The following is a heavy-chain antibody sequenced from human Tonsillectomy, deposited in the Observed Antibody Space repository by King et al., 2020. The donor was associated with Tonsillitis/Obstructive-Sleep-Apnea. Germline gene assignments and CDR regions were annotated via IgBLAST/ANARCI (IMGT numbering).Heavy chain of an antibody. Sequence: QLQESGPGLVKPSETLSLTCTVSGGSISSSSYYWGWIRQPPGKGLEWIGSIYYSGSTYYNPSLKSRVTISVDTSKNQFSLKLSSVTAADTAVYYCAGLLRTYYDFWSGYYTGWFDPWGQGTLVTVSS. CDR1: GGSISSSSYY. CDR2: IYYSGST. J-gene: IGHJ5*02. V-gene: IGHV4-39*01. CDR3: AGLLRTYYDFWSGYYTGWFDP. D-gene: IGHD3-3*01.